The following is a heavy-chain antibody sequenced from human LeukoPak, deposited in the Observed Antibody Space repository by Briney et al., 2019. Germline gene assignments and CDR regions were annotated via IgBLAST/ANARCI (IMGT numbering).Heavy chain of an antibody. Sequence: GGSLRLSCAASGFSFDVYAMSWVRQGPGKGLEWVSGINGNGDRKGYADSVTGRFTISRDNAKNSPNLQMNSLRVEDTALYYCARGGYSGTYTDFWGQGTLVTVSS. CDR1: GFSFDVYA. J-gene: IGHJ4*02. CDR3: ARGGYSGTYTDF. V-gene: IGHV3-20*04. D-gene: IGHD1-26*01. CDR2: INGNGDRK.